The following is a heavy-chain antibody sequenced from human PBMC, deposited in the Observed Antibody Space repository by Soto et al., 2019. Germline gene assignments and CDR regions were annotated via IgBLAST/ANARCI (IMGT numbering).Heavy chain of an antibody. Sequence: PSETLSLTYTVSGGSISSYYWSWIRQPPGKGLEWIGYIYYRGSTNYNPSLKSRVTISVDTSKNQFSLKLSSVTAADTAVYYCARDQSRTGTTLYYYMDVWGKGTTVTVSS. CDR1: GGSISSYY. CDR3: ARDQSRTGTTLYYYMDV. D-gene: IGHD1-1*01. J-gene: IGHJ6*03. CDR2: IYYRGST. V-gene: IGHV4-59*01.